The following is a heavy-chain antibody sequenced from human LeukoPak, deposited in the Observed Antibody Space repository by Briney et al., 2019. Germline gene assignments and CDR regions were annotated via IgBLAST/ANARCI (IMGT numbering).Heavy chain of an antibody. V-gene: IGHV1-2*02. Sequence: GASVKVSCKASGYTFTGYYMHWVRQAPGQGLEWMGWINPNSGGTNYAQKFQGRVTMTRDTSISTAYMELSRLRSDDTAVYYCATSPLGYSGYDFGYWGQGTLVTVSS. D-gene: IGHD5-12*01. J-gene: IGHJ4*02. CDR1: GYTFTGYY. CDR2: INPNSGGT. CDR3: ATSPLGYSGYDFGY.